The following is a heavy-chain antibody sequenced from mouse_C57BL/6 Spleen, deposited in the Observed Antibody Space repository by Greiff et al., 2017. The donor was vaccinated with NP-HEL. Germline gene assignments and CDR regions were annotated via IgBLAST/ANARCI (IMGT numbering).Heavy chain of an antibody. CDR1: GFTFSSYA. Sequence: EVNVVESGGGLVKPGGSLKLSCAASGFTFSSYAMSWVRQTPEKRLEWVATISDGGSYTYYPDNVKGRFTISRDNAKNNLYLQMSHLKSEDTAMYYCARDHYDYYFDYWGQGTTLTVSS. J-gene: IGHJ2*01. CDR3: ARDHYDYYFDY. V-gene: IGHV5-4*01. D-gene: IGHD2-4*01. CDR2: ISDGGSYT.